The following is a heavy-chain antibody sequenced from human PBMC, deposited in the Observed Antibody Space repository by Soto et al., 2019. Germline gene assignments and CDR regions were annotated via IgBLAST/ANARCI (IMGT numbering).Heavy chain of an antibody. Sequence: SETLSLTCAVSGGSISSSNWWSWVRQPPGKGLEWIGEIYHSGSTNYNPSLKSRVTISVDKSKNQFPLKLSSVTAADTAVYYCARDSRLVVVPAATLRYTYGMDVWGQGTTVTVSS. CDR2: IYHSGST. V-gene: IGHV4-4*02. J-gene: IGHJ6*02. CDR3: ARDSRLVVVPAATLRYTYGMDV. D-gene: IGHD2-2*01. CDR1: GGSISSSNW.